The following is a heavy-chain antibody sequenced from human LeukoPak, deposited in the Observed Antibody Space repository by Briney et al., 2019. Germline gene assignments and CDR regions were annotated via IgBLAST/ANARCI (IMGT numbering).Heavy chain of an antibody. CDR1: GFTLSKHD. D-gene: IGHD1-7*01. Sequence: QPGGSLRLSCAASGFTLSKHDVHWVRQVRGKGLEWISAINVAGDTYYSDSVKGRFTVSRDNARNSVHLQMTSLSAGDTAVYHCTREPDVWGTWYFDLWGRGTQVTVSS. V-gene: IGHV3-13*01. J-gene: IGHJ2*01. CDR3: TREPDVWGTWYFDL. CDR2: INVAGDT.